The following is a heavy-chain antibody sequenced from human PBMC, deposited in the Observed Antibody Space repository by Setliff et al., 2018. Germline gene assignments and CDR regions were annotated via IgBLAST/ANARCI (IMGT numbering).Heavy chain of an antibody. CDR1: GFTFSSYW. V-gene: IGHV3-7*03. Sequence: GGSLRLSCAASGFTFSSYWMSWVRQAPGKGLEWVANIKQDGSEKYYVDSVKGRFTISRDNAKNSLYLQMNSLRAEDTAFYHCVLFGDRDTVDSWGQGTMVTVS. J-gene: IGHJ3*02. CDR3: VLFGDRDTVDS. D-gene: IGHD3-16*01. CDR2: IKQDGSEK.